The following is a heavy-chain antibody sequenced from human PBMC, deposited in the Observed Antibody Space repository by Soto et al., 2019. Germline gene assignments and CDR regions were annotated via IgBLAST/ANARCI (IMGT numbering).Heavy chain of an antibody. CDR1: GYTFTGYY. D-gene: IGHD3-16*02. CDR3: ARGGRGDVITFGGVIGDPFDL. J-gene: IGHJ3*01. CDR2: INPNSGGT. Sequence: QAHLVQSGAEVKGPGASVKVSCKTSGYTFTGYYIHWLRQAPGQVLEWMAWINPNSGGTTYAQKFQGRVTMNRDTSITTANLEWIRRSSYDTAVYYCARGGRGDVITFGGVIGDPFDLWGQGTMDTVS. V-gene: IGHV1-2*02.